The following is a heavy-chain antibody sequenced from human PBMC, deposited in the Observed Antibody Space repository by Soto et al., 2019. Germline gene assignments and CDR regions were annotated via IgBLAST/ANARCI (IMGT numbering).Heavy chain of an antibody. CDR3: ARDIKLDIVVVPAAFYYYGMDV. CDR1: GYTFTSYY. Sequence: GASVKVSCKASGYTFTSYYMHWVRQAPGQGLEWMGIINPSGGSTSYAQKFQGRVTMTRDTSTSTVYMELSSLRSEDTAVYYCARDIKLDIVVVPAAFYYYGMDVWGQGTTVTVSS. J-gene: IGHJ6*02. D-gene: IGHD2-2*03. V-gene: IGHV1-46*01. CDR2: INPSGGST.